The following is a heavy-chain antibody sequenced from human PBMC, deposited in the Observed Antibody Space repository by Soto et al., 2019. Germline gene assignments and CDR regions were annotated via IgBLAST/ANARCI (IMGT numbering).Heavy chain of an antibody. CDR3: ARAPSGSYYYYYYGMDV. D-gene: IGHD1-26*01. J-gene: IGHJ6*02. CDR2: IYYSGST. V-gene: IGHV4-61*01. CDR1: GGSVSSGSYY. Sequence: PSETLSLTCTVSGGSVSSGSYYWSWIRQPPGKGLEWIGYIYYSGSTNYNPSLKSRVTISVDTSKNQFSLKLSSVTAADTAVYYCARAPSGSYYYYYYGMDVWGQGTTVTVSS.